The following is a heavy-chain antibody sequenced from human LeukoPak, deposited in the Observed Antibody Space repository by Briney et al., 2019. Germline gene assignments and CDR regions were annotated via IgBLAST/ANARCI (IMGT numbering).Heavy chain of an antibody. D-gene: IGHD3-22*01. J-gene: IGHJ4*02. V-gene: IGHV1-18*01. CDR1: GYTFTSSG. Sequence: ASVKVSCKTSGYTFTSSGITWVRQAPGQGLEWVGWISAYNGYTNYAQKLQDRVTLTTDTSTSTAYMELRSLRSDDTAVYYCARDLDRMDYYDTSGYPHVPSFDYWGQGTLVTVSS. CDR2: ISAYNGYT. CDR3: ARDLDRMDYYDTSGYPHVPSFDY.